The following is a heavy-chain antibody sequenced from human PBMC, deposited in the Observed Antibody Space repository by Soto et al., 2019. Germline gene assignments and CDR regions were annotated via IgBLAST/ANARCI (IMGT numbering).Heavy chain of an antibody. CDR3: AKGRSTMVRGAVGFDL. CDR2: ISWNSGSI. V-gene: IGHV3-9*01. D-gene: IGHD3-10*01. Sequence: EVQPVESGGGLVQPGRSLRLSCAASGFTFDDYAMHWVRQAPGKGLDRVSGISWNSGSIGYADSVKGRFTISRDNAKNSLYLQMNSLRAEDTALYYCAKGRSTMVRGAVGFDLWGRGTLVTVSS. CDR1: GFTFDDYA. J-gene: IGHJ2*01.